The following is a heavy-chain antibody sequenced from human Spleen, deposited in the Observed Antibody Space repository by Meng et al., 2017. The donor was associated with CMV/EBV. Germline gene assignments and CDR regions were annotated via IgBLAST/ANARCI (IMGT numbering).Heavy chain of an antibody. CDR1: GFAFSTYA. Sequence: GESLKISCAASGFAFSTYAMSWVRQAPGKGLEWVSVIYSGGSATYYADSMKGRFTISRDNSKNTLFLQMDSLKTEDTAVYYCTTDSDYSLDYYYYYGMDVWGQGTTVTVSS. V-gene: IGHV3-23*03. CDR2: IYSGGSAT. D-gene: IGHD4-11*01. J-gene: IGHJ6*02. CDR3: TTDSDYSLDYYYYYGMDV.